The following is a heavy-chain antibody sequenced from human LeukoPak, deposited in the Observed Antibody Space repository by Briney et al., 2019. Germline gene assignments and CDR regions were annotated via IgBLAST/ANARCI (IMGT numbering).Heavy chain of an antibody. CDR1: GFTVSSNY. CDR3: ARDGGYWYFDL. J-gene: IGHJ2*01. D-gene: IGHD2-15*01. V-gene: IGHV3-53*01. CDR2: IYSGGST. Sequence: QPGGSLRLSCAASGFTVSSNYMTWVGQAPGKWLEWVSVIYSGGSTYYADSVKGRFTISRDNSKNTLYLQMNSLRAEDTAVYYCARDGGYWYFDLWGRGTLVTVSS.